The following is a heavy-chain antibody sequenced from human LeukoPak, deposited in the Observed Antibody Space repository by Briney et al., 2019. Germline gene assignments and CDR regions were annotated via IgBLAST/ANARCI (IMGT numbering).Heavy chain of an antibody. V-gene: IGHV6-1*01. CDR1: GDSVSRNTAS. J-gene: IGHJ4*02. Sequence: SQTPSLTCVISGDSVSRNTASWNWIRQSPSRGLEWLGRTYCRSKWYNDFAESVKSRITFSADTSKNQLTLQLNSVTPDDTAVYYCVRDPGGTLFDSWGQGTLVTVSS. CDR2: TYCRSKWYN. CDR3: VRDPGGTLFDS.